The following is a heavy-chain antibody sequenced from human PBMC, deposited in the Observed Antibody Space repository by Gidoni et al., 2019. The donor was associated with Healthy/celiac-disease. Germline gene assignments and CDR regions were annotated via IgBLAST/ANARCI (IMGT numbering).Heavy chain of an antibody. V-gene: IGHV3-30*18. CDR1: GFPFSSYG. CDR3: AKVGGLVRPYGMDV. Sequence: QVQLVESGGGVVQPGRSLRLSCAASGFPFSSYGMHWVRQAPGKGLEWVAVISYDGSNKYYADSGKGRFTISRDNSKNTLYLQMNSLRAEDTAVYYCAKVGGLVRPYGMDVWGQGTTVTVSS. J-gene: IGHJ6*02. CDR2: ISYDGSNK. D-gene: IGHD6-19*01.